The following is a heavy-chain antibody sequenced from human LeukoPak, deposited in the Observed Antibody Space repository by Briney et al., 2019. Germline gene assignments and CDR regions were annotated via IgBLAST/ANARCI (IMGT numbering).Heavy chain of an antibody. CDR3: ARDSESGSYSG. D-gene: IGHD1-26*01. CDR2: ISSNGGST. V-gene: IGHV3-64*01. CDR1: GFTFSSYA. J-gene: IGHJ4*02. Sequence: GGSLRLSCAASGFTFSSYAMHWVRQAPGKGLEYVSAISSNGGSTYYANSVKGRFTISRDNSKNTLYLQMGSLRAEDMAVYYCARDSESGSYSGWGQGTLVTVSS.